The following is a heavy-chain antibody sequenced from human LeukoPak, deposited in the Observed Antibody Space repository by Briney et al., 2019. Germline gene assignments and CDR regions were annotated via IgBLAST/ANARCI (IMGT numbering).Heavy chain of an antibody. Sequence: GGSLRLSCAASGFTFSSYGMPWVRQAPGKGLEWVAVISYDGSNKYYADSVKGRFTISRDNSKNTLYLQMNSLRAEDAAVYYCAKDRRITMIEGYFDYWGQGTLVTVSS. CDR3: AKDRRITMIEGYFDY. V-gene: IGHV3-30*18. J-gene: IGHJ4*02. CDR1: GFTFSSYG. CDR2: ISYDGSNK. D-gene: IGHD3-22*01.